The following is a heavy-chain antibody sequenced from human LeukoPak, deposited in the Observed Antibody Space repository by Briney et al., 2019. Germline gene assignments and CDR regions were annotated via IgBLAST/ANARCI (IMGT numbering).Heavy chain of an antibody. D-gene: IGHD4-17*01. Sequence: GGSLRLSCAGSGFTFTNYWMNWVRQAPGKGLEWVSSITGGHYATYNTDSVKGRFTISRDNAKNTLYLQMNSLRADDTAIYYCTKDPNGDYIGAFDPWGQGTLVTVSS. CDR1: GFTFTNYW. CDR2: ITGGHYAT. J-gene: IGHJ5*02. CDR3: TKDPNGDYIGAFDP. V-gene: IGHV3-23*01.